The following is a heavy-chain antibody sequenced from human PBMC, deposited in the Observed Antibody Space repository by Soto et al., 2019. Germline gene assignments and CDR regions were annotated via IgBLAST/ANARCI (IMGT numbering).Heavy chain of an antibody. D-gene: IGHD6-13*01. Sequence: QAVGSLRLSCAASGFTFSSYEMNWVRQAPGKGLEWVSYISSSGSTIYYADSVKGRFTISRDNAKNSLYLQMNSLRAEDTAVYYCARGSRAAAYYYYYYGMDVWGQGTTVTVSS. CDR3: ARGSRAAAYYYYYYGMDV. J-gene: IGHJ6*02. CDR1: GFTFSSYE. CDR2: ISSSGSTI. V-gene: IGHV3-48*03.